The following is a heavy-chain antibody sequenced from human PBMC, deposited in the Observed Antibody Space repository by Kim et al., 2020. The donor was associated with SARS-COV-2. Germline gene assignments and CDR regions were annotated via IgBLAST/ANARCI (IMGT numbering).Heavy chain of an antibody. CDR3: ARDREYCSSTSCPGYYYYYGMDV. CDR2: INTNTGNP. V-gene: IGHV7-4-1*02. Sequence: ASVKVSCKASGYTFTSYAMNWVRQAPGQGLEWMGWINTNTGNPTYAQGFTGRFVFSLDTSVSTAYLQISSLKAEDTAVYYCARDREYCSSTSCPGYYYYYGMDVWGQGTTVTVSS. J-gene: IGHJ6*02. CDR1: GYTFTSYA. D-gene: IGHD2-2*01.